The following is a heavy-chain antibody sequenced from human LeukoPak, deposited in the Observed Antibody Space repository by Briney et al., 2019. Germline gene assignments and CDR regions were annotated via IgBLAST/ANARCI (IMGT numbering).Heavy chain of an antibody. CDR1: GFTFSSYW. Sequence: SGGSLRLSCAASGFTFSSYWMHWVRQAPGKGLVWVSRINSDGSSTSYADSVKGRFTISRDKAKNTLYLKMTSLRAEDRAVYYCARARYGALYYFDYWGQGTLVTVSS. J-gene: IGHJ4*02. CDR3: ARARYGALYYFDY. CDR2: INSDGSST. D-gene: IGHD4-17*01. V-gene: IGHV3-74*01.